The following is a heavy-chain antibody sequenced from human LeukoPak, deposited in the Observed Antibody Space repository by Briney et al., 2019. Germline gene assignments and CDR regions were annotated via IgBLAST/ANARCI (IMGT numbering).Heavy chain of an antibody. J-gene: IGHJ4*02. D-gene: IGHD1-26*01. Sequence: GGSLRLSCAASGFTFSNYAMTWVRQAPGKGLEWVSAVSGSGAITYYTYSVKGRFTISRDNSKNTLYLQMSSLTAKDTAVYYCAKDRSIGTYYTFDSWGQGTLVTVSS. V-gene: IGHV3-23*01. CDR1: GFTFSNYA. CDR3: AKDRSIGTYYTFDS. CDR2: VSGSGAIT.